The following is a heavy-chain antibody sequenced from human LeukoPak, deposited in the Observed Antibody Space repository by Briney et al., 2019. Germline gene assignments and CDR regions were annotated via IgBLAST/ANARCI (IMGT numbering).Heavy chain of an antibody. Sequence: GGSLRLSCAASGFTFSSYSMNWVRQAPGKGLEWVSSISSSSSYIYYADSVKGRFTISRDNAKNSLYLQMNSLRAEDTAVYCCASAAAETIYYYYYMDVWGKGTTVTISS. D-gene: IGHD6-13*01. CDR3: ASAAAETIYYYYYMDV. CDR1: GFTFSSYS. J-gene: IGHJ6*03. CDR2: ISSSSSYI. V-gene: IGHV3-21*01.